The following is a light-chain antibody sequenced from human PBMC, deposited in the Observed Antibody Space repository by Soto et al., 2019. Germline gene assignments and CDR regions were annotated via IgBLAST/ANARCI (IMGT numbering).Light chain of an antibody. V-gene: IGLV2-14*01. Sequence: QSALTQPASVSGSPGQSITISCTGTSSDIGAYNYVSWYQHHPGKAPKFMMYEVSYRPSGVSNRFAGSKSGNTASLTISGLQAEDEADYYCSSYTRISTILFGGGTKLPVL. J-gene: IGLJ3*02. CDR2: EVS. CDR1: SSDIGAYNY. CDR3: SSYTRISTIL.